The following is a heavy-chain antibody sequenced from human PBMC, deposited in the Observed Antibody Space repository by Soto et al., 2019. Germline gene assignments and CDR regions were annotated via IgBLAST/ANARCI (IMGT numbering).Heavy chain of an antibody. CDR2: IYYSGST. CDR3: ARVYCSSTSCYPWGNWFDP. CDR1: GGSISSYY. J-gene: IGHJ5*02. Sequence: SETLSLTCTVSGGSISSYYWSWIRQPPGKGLEWIGYIYYSGSTKYNPSLKSRVTISVDTSKNQFSLKLSSVTAADTAVYYCARVYCSSTSCYPWGNWFDPWGQGTLVTVSS. V-gene: IGHV4-59*01. D-gene: IGHD2-2*01.